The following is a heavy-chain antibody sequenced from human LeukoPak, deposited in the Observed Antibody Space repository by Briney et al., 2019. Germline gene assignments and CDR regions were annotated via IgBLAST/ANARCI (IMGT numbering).Heavy chain of an antibody. CDR1: GYTFTSYG. D-gene: IGHD3-22*01. CDR2: ISAYNGNT. V-gene: IGHV1-18*01. CDR3: ARDGDDSSGYSLLNDVFDI. J-gene: IGHJ3*02. Sequence: ASVKVSCKASGYTFTSYGISWVRQAPGQGLEWMGWISAYNGNTNYAQKFQGRVTMTTDTSTSTAYMELRSLRFDDTAVYYCARDGDDSSGYSLLNDVFDIWGQGTMVTVSS.